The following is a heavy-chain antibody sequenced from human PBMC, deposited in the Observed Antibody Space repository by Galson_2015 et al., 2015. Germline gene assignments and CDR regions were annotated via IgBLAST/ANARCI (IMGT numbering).Heavy chain of an antibody. CDR2: ITASGGSQ. D-gene: IGHD3-22*01. CDR1: GFTFSSYA. V-gene: IGHV3-23*01. CDR3: AKGVGIDCYYANDY. J-gene: IGHJ4*02. Sequence: SLRLSCAASGFTFSSYAMSWVRQAPGKGLEWVSLITASGGSQYYEDSVKRRFTISIDNSKNTLYLQMNSLRSEDTAMYYCAKGVGIDCYYANDYWGQGALVTVSS.